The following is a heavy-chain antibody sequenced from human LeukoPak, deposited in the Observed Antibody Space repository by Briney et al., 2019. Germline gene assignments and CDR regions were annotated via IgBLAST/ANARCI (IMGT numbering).Heavy chain of an antibody. CDR2: ISYDGSNK. D-gene: IGHD3-9*01. CDR3: AKDTRNYDILTGPDS. J-gene: IGHJ4*02. CDR1: GFTFSRYG. Sequence: AGSLRLSCAASGFTFSRYGMHWVRQAPGKGLEWEAVISYDGSNKYYAYSVKGRFTISRDNSKNTLYLQMNSLRAEDTAVYYCAKDTRNYDILTGPDSWGQGTLVTVSS. V-gene: IGHV3-30*18.